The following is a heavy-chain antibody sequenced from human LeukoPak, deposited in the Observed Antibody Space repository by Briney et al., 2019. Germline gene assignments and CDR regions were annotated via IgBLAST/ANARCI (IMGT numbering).Heavy chain of an antibody. CDR2: FDPEDGET. CDR3: ARNPLGGHGDYVSFDY. D-gene: IGHD4-17*01. J-gene: IGHJ4*02. CDR1: GYTLTELS. Sequence: GASVKVSCKVSGYTLTELSMHWVRQAPGKGLEWMGGFDPEDGETIYAQKFQGRVTMTTDTSTSTAYMELRSLRSDDTAVYYCARNPLGGHGDYVSFDYWGQGTLVTVSS. V-gene: IGHV1-24*01.